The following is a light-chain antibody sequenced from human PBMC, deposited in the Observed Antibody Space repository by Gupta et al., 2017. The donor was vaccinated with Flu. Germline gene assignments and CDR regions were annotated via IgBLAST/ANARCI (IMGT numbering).Light chain of an antibody. Sequence: DIAMTQSPDSLAAALGERATINCKSSQSVLYSSNNKNYLAWYQQKPGQPPKLLIYWASTRESGVPDRFSGSGSGTDFTLTISSLQAEDVAVYYCQQYYSTLWTFGQGTKVEIK. J-gene: IGKJ1*01. CDR1: QSVLYSSNNKNY. CDR2: WAS. V-gene: IGKV4-1*01. CDR3: QQYYSTLWT.